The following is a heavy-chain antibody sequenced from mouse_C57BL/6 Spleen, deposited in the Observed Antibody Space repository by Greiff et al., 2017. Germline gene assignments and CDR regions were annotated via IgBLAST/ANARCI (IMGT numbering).Heavy chain of an antibody. CDR1: GFTFSSYA. V-gene: IGHV5-4*01. Sequence: EVQRVESGGGLVKPGGSLKLSCAASGFTFSSYAMSWVRQTPEKRLEWVATISDGGSYTYYPDNVKGRFTISRDNAKNNLYLQMSHLKSEDTAMYYCARDRAYGSPFDYWGQGTTLTVSS. J-gene: IGHJ2*01. CDR2: ISDGGSYT. CDR3: ARDRAYGSPFDY. D-gene: IGHD1-1*01.